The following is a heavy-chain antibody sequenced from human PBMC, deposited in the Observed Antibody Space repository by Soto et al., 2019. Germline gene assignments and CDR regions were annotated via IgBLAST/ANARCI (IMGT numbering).Heavy chain of an antibody. J-gene: IGHJ4*02. CDR1: GFTFGDYA. CDR3: TRVPLSIAVAGTLSFDY. Sequence: GGSLRLSCTASGFTFGDYAMSWFRQAPGKGLEWVGFIRSKAYGGTTEYAASVKGRFTISRDDSKSIAYLQMNSLKTEDTAVYYCTRVPLSIAVAGTLSFDYWGQGTLVTVSS. D-gene: IGHD6-19*01. V-gene: IGHV3-49*03. CDR2: IRSKAYGGTT.